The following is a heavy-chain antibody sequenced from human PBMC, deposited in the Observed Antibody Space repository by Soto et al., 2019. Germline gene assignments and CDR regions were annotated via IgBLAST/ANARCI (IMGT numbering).Heavy chain of an antibody. CDR3: AKDWVGGSNKYYFEY. D-gene: IGHD1-26*01. CDR2: RAHQGLKE. J-gene: IGHJ4*02. Sequence: SLRLSCVASGVTFRDYCMHWGRQAPGKGREGGAGRAHQGLKEHYADSVKGRFTISRDNSKKTVYLQFNSLRGDDTAVYYCAKDWVGGSNKYYFEYRAQGTLVTVSS. V-gene: IGHV3-30*18. CDR1: GVTFRDYC.